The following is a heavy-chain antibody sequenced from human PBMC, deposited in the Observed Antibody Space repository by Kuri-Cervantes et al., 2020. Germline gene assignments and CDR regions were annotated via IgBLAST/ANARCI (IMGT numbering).Heavy chain of an antibody. V-gene: IGHV3-21*01. CDR2: ISSSSSSYI. J-gene: IGHJ2*01. Sequence: GESLKIPCAASGFTVSSNYMHWVRQAPGKGLEWVSSISSSSSSYIYYADSVKGRFTISRDNAKNSLYLQMNSLRAEDTAVYYCARDPKAPPNYGDYINDNWYFDLWGRGTLVTVSS. D-gene: IGHD4-17*01. CDR1: GFTVSSNY. CDR3: ARDPKAPPNYGDYINDNWYFDL.